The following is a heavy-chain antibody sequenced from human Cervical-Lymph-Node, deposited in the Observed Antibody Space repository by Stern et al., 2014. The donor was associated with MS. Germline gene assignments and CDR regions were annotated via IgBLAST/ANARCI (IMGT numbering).Heavy chain of an antibody. CDR3: ARVNSAVGATDFDL. CDR2: ISVYNDDR. V-gene: IGHV1-18*04. D-gene: IGHD1-26*01. CDR1: GFASTTFG. J-gene: IGHJ4*02. Sequence: VQLVESGAEVKRPGAWVKVSCKASGFASTTFGFFWVRQAPGQGLEWVGVISVYNDDRHAAQRLQDRVTVSADTSTNTVYMELRELTSDDTAVYFCARVNSAVGATDFDLWGQGTLVTVSS.